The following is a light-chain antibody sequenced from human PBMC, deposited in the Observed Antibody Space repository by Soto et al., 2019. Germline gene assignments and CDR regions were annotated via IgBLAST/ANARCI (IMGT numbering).Light chain of an antibody. J-gene: IGKJ1*01. V-gene: IGKV3-15*01. Sequence: EIVMTQSPATLSVSPGERATLSCRASQSVTSNFAWYQQKPGQAPKLLIYDASTRATGIPARFSGSGSGTEFTLTLSSLQSEDFAVYYCQQYNNWPPWTFGRGTKVEI. CDR2: DAS. CDR1: QSVTSN. CDR3: QQYNNWPPWT.